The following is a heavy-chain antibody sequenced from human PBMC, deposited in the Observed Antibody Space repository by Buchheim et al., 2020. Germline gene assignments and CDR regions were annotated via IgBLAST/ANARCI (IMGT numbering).Heavy chain of an antibody. CDR2: INPNSGGP. CDR3: AREGGYSYGSFDY. CDR1: GYTFTGYY. Sequence: QVQLVQSGAEVKKPGASVKVSCKASGYTFTGYYMHWVRQAPGQGLEWMGRINPNSGGPNYEQKFQGRVTMTRDTAISKAYMELSRLRSDDTAVYYCAREGGYSYGSFDYWGQGTL. V-gene: IGHV1-2*06. J-gene: IGHJ4*02. D-gene: IGHD5-18*01.